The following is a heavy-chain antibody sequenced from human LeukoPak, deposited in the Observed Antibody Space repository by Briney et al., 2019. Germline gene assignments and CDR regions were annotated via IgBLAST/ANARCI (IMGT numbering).Heavy chain of an antibody. Sequence: GGSLRLSCAASGFIFSTYGIHWVRQAPGKGLEWVAVISYDGSNKYYADSVKGRFTISRDNSKNTLYLQMNSLRAEDTAVYYCAKTTVTTSKRAAAFDIWGQGTMVTVSS. CDR3: AKTTVTTSKRAAAFDI. V-gene: IGHV3-30*18. J-gene: IGHJ3*02. CDR1: GFIFSTYG. CDR2: ISYDGSNK. D-gene: IGHD4-17*01.